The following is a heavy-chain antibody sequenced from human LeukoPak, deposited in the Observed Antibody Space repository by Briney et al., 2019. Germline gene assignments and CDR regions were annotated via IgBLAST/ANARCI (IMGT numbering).Heavy chain of an antibody. CDR2: ITGSGSTI. CDR3: ARSAVTAV. CDR1: GFTFSSYE. J-gene: IGHJ4*02. D-gene: IGHD4-17*01. V-gene: IGHV3-48*03. Sequence: GGSLRLSCAASGFTFSSYEMNWVRQAPGEGLEWLSHITGSGSTIYYADSVKGRFTISRDNAKNSLYLQMNSLRAEDTAVYYCARSAVTAVWGQGTLVTVSS.